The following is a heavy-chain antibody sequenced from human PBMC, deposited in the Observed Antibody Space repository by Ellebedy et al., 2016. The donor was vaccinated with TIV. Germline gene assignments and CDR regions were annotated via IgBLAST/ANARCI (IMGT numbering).Heavy chain of an antibody. D-gene: IGHD1-26*01. Sequence: ASVKVSXXASGYTFTTYYIHCVRQAPGQGLEWMGVINPSGGSTNSAQNFQGRLTMTRDTSTSTVYMELSSLRSEDTAVYYCAREGLIGKSFDYWGQGTLVTVSS. CDR1: GYTFTTYY. J-gene: IGHJ4*02. CDR2: INPSGGST. CDR3: AREGLIGKSFDY. V-gene: IGHV1-46*01.